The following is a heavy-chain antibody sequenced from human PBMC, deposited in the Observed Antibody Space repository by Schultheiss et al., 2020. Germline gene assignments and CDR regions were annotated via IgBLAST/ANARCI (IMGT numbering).Heavy chain of an antibody. CDR2: IYYGGST. CDR3: ARHYALGYYFDY. Sequence: SETLSLTCAVYGGSFSGYYWGWVRQPPGKGLEWIASIYYGGSTYYTPSLKSRVTISVDTSKNQFSLKLSSVTAADTAVYYCARHYALGYYFDYWGQGTLVTVSS. V-gene: IGHV4-39*01. J-gene: IGHJ4*02. D-gene: IGHD3-16*01. CDR1: GGSFSGYY.